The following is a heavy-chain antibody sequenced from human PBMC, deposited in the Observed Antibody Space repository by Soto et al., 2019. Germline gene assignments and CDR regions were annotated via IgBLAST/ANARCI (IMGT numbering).Heavy chain of an antibody. J-gene: IGHJ4*02. V-gene: IGHV1-58*01. CDR2: IVVGSGNT. D-gene: IGHD3-22*01. CDR1: GFTFTSSA. CDR3: AAIGARDSSGYSFDY. Sequence: SVKVSCKASGFTFTSSAVQWVRQARGQRLEWIGWIVVGSGNTNYAQKFQERVTITRDMSTSTAYMELSGLRSEDTAVYYCAAIGARDSSGYSFDYWGQGTLVTVSS.